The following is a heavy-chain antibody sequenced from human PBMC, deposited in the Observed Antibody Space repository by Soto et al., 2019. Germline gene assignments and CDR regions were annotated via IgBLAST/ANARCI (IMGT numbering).Heavy chain of an antibody. V-gene: IGHV3-48*02. Sequence: LRLSCSDSGFTFSDYNMNWVRQAPGKGLEWVSYIRSTSTSIHYAGSVRGRFTISRDSAKSSLYLQMNSLRDEDTAVYYCVREGTTETQRVAFYYGMDVWGQGTTVTVSS. D-gene: IGHD1-1*01. CDR2: IRSTSTSI. CDR1: GFTFSDYN. CDR3: VREGTTETQRVAFYYGMDV. J-gene: IGHJ6*02.